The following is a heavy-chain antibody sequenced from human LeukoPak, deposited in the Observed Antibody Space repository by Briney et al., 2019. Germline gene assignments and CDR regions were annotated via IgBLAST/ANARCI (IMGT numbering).Heavy chain of an antibody. V-gene: IGHV3-23*01. D-gene: IGHD6-13*01. CDR3: AKAAAGIFDY. CDR2: ISGSGGST. J-gene: IGHJ4*02. Sequence: GGSLKLSCAASGFTVSDNYMNWVRQAPGKGLEWVSAISGSGGSTYYADSVKGRFTISRDNSKNTLYLQMNSLRAEDTAVYYCAKAAAGIFDYWGQGTLVTVSS. CDR1: GFTVSDNY.